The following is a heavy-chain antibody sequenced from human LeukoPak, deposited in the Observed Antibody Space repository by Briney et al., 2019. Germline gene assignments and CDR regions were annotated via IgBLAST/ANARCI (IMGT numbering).Heavy chain of an antibody. CDR3: ARGAWTAYYLDY. V-gene: IGHV3-30*02. Sequence: GGSLRLSCAASGFTFSSYGMHWVRQAPGKGLEWVAFIRYDGSNKYYADSVKGRFTISRDSAQNTLYLQMNSLRAEDTAVYYCARGAWTAYYLDYWGQGTLVTVSS. J-gene: IGHJ4*02. CDR2: IRYDGSNK. CDR1: GFTFSSYG. D-gene: IGHD3/OR15-3a*01.